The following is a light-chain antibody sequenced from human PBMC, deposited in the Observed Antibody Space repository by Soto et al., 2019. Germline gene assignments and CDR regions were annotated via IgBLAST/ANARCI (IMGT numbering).Light chain of an antibody. CDR3: LQNHNYPRT. V-gene: IGKV1-6*01. CDR2: GAS. Sequence: IPNTPFPSFLAAFVGNKITIPCPASQDISDDVGWYQQTPGKAPKLLISGASRLQSGVPSRFSGSGSGAAFTLTITSLRPEDSATYYCLQNHNYPRTFGQGTKVDIK. J-gene: IGKJ1*01. CDR1: QDISDD.